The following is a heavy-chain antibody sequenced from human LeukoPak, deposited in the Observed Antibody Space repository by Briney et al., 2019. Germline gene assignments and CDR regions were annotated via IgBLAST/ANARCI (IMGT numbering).Heavy chain of an antibody. J-gene: IGHJ6*02. V-gene: IGHV1-46*01. D-gene: IGHD3-9*01. CDR2: INPSDGST. CDR3: ARDRDILTCPPCMDV. CDR1: GYTFTSYY. Sequence: GASVKVSCKASGYTFTSYYMHWVRQAPGQGLEWMGIINPSDGSTSYAQKFQGRVTMTRDTSTNTVYMELSSLRSEHTAVYYCARDRDILTCPPCMDVWGQGTTVTVSS.